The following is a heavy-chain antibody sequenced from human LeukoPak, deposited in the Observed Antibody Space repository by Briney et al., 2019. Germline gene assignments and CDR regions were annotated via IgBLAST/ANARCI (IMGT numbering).Heavy chain of an antibody. V-gene: IGHV1-8*01. CDR2: MNPNSGNT. CDR3: ARGQNSDIFRPPGLDY. D-gene: IGHD3-9*01. CDR1: GYTFTSYD. Sequence: ASVKVSCKASGYTFTSYDINWVRQATGQGLEWMGWMNPNSGNTGYAQKFQGRVTMTRNTSISTAYMELSSLRSEDTAVYYCARGQNSDIFRPPGLDYWGQGTLVTVSS. J-gene: IGHJ4*02.